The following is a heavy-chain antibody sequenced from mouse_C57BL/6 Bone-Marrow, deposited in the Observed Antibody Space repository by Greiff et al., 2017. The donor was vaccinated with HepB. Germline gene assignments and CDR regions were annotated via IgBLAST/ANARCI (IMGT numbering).Heavy chain of an antibody. CDR3: RDGTYFDV. CDR2: IHPNSGST. CDR1: GYTFTSYW. Sequence: QVHVKQPGAELVKPGALVKLSCKASGYTFTSYWMHWVKQRPGKGLEWIGMIHPNSGSTNYNEKFKSKATLTLDKSSSTAYMQLSSLTSEDSAVYYCRDGTYFDVWGTGTTVTVSS. D-gene: IGHD3-3*01. V-gene: IGHV1-64*01. J-gene: IGHJ1*03.